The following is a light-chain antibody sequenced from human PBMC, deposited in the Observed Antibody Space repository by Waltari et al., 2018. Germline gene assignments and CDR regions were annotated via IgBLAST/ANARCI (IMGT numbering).Light chain of an antibody. Sequence: QSVLTQPPSASGTPGQRVTISCSGSSSNIGINTVNWYQQLPGTAPKLLIYRTNQRPSGVPDRFSGSNSGTSASLASSGLQCEDEADYYCAVWDDSLNGWVFGGGTKLTVL. CDR1: SSNIGINT. V-gene: IGLV1-44*01. CDR2: RTN. J-gene: IGLJ3*02. CDR3: AVWDDSLNGWV.